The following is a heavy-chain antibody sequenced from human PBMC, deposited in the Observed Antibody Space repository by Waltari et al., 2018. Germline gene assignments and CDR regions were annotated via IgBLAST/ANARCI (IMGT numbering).Heavy chain of an antibody. J-gene: IGHJ3*02. V-gene: IGHV3-7*01. CDR1: GFTLSSFW. Sequence: EVQLVESGGGLVQPVGSLRLSCGGTGFTLSSFWMSWVRQAPGKGLDWVANMNRDGSETYYVDSVKGRFTISRDNAKNSLYLEMNTLRVEDTAIYYCARLSSSWNEKGAFDIWGQGTMVTVSS. D-gene: IGHD6-13*01. CDR3: ARLSSSWNEKGAFDI. CDR2: MNRDGSET.